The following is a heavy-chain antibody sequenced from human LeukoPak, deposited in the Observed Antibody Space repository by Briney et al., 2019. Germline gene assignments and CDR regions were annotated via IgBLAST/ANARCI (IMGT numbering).Heavy chain of an antibody. D-gene: IGHD6-13*01. CDR3: ARVGWSSSWYVDY. Sequence: SETLSLTCTVSGASISSYYWSWIRQPPGKGLEWLGYIYYSGSTNYNPSLKSRVTISVDTSKNQFSLKLSSVTAADTAVYYCARVGWSSSWYVDYWGQGTLVTVSS. V-gene: IGHV4-59*01. CDR1: GASISSYY. J-gene: IGHJ4*02. CDR2: IYYSGST.